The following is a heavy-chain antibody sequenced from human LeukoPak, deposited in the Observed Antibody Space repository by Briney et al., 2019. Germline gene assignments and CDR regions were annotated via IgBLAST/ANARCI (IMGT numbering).Heavy chain of an antibody. Sequence: ASVKVSCKASGYTFTDYYIHWVRQAPGQGLKWMGWISAYNGNTNYAQKLQGRVTMTTDTSTSTAYMELRSLRSDDTAVYYCARGTMVRGRINWFDPWGQGTLVTVSS. CDR2: ISAYNGNT. V-gene: IGHV1-18*04. CDR3: ARGTMVRGRINWFDP. J-gene: IGHJ5*02. D-gene: IGHD3-10*01. CDR1: GYTFTDYY.